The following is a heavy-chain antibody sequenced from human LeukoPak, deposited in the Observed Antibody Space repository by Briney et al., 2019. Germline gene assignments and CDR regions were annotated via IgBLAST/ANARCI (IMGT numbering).Heavy chain of an antibody. CDR1: GGSISSYY. V-gene: IGHV4-59*01. CDR2: IYYSGST. D-gene: IGHD2-2*01. CDR3: ATYQLPSLGYYYYMDV. J-gene: IGHJ6*03. Sequence: PSETLSLTCTVSGGSISSYYWSWIRQPPGKGLEWIGYIYYSGSTNYNPSLKSRVTISVDTSKNQFSLKPSSVTAADTAVYYCATYQLPSLGYYYYMDVWGKGTTVNVSS.